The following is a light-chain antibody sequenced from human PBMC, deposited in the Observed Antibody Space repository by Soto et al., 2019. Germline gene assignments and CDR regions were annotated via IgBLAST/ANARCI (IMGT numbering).Light chain of an antibody. CDR3: QSYDSSLRAWV. Sequence: QSVLTQPPSVSGAPGQRVTLSCTGSSSNIGAGYEVHWYQRVPGRAPKLLISGNSNRPSGVPDRFSGSKSGTSGSLAITGLQAEDEADYYCQSYDSSLRAWVFGGGTKLTVL. CDR2: GNS. J-gene: IGLJ3*02. CDR1: SSNIGAGYE. V-gene: IGLV1-40*01.